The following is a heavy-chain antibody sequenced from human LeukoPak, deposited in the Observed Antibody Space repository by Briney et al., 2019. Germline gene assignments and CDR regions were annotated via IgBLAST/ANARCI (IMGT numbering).Heavy chain of an antibody. CDR3: AKRFGGSGWYTY. V-gene: IGHV3-23*01. CDR1: GFTFSSSA. Sequence: GGSLRLSCAASGFTFSSSAMSWVRQAPGKGLEWVSTISVSGGSTYYADSVKGRFTISRDNSKSTLYMQMNSLRAEDTAVYFCAKRFGGSGWYTYWGQGTLVTVSS. CDR2: ISVSGGST. J-gene: IGHJ4*02. D-gene: IGHD6-13*01.